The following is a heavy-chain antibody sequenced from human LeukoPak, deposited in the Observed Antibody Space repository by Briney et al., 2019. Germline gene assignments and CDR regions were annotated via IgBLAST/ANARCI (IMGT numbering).Heavy chain of an antibody. D-gene: IGHD3-9*01. Sequence: SETLSLTCTVSGGPISSYYWSWIRQPPGKGLEWIGYIYYSGSTNYNPSLKSRVTISVDTSKNQFSLKLSSVTAAGTAVYYCARHGRGHYDILTGYGFGAFDIWGQGTMVTVSS. J-gene: IGHJ3*02. CDR3: ARHGRGHYDILTGYGFGAFDI. CDR1: GGPISSYY. CDR2: IYYSGST. V-gene: IGHV4-59*08.